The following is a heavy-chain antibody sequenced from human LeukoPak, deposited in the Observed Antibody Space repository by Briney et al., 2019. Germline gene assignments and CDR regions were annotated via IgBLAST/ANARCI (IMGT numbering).Heavy chain of an antibody. CDR3: ARDEGPYYYDSSGYFDY. J-gene: IGHJ4*02. CDR2: IWYDGSNK. Sequence: GSLGLSCSASGXTFSSYGMHWVRQAPGKGLEWVAVIWYDGSNKYYADSVKGRFTISRDNSKNTLYLQMNSLRAEDTAVYYCARDEGPYYYDSSGYFDYWGQGTLVTVSS. D-gene: IGHD3-22*01. CDR1: GXTFSSYG. V-gene: IGHV3-33*01.